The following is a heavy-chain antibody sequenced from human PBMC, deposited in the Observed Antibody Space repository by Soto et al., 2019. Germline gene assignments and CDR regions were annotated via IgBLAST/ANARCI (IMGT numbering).Heavy chain of an antibody. Sequence: QVQLQESGPRLVKPSGTLSLTCAVSGVFISSSTWWTWVRQSPGKGLGWIGEIYHGGSTSYNPSLKSRVTISVDKSKNQFSLKLTSVTAADTAVYYCAGGTGSGSYEFWGQGTLVTVSS. D-gene: IGHD3-10*01. J-gene: IGHJ4*02. CDR1: GVFISSSTW. V-gene: IGHV4-4*02. CDR3: AGGTGSGSYEF. CDR2: IYHGGST.